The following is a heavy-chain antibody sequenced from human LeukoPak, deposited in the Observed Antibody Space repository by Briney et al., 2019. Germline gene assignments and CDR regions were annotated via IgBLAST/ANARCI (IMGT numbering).Heavy chain of an antibody. Sequence: GRSLRLSCAASGFTVSSNYMSWVRQAPGKGLEWVSVIYNGGSTYYADSVKGRFTISRDNSKNTLYLQMNSLRAEDTAVYYCARGRVVVVPAATRHHDAFDIWGQGTMVTVSS. CDR3: ARGRVVVVPAATRHHDAFDI. CDR1: GFTVSSNY. V-gene: IGHV3-66*01. J-gene: IGHJ3*02. CDR2: IYNGGST. D-gene: IGHD2-2*01.